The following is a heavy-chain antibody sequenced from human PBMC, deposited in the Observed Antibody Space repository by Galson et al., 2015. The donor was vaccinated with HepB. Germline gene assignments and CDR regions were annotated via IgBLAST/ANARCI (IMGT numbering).Heavy chain of an antibody. V-gene: IGHV2-5*02. J-gene: IGHJ4*02. CDR2: INWDDDK. Sequence: PALVNPTQTLTLPCTFSGFPLSTGRLGVGWIRQPPGKALEWLALINWDDDKRYSPSLKSRLTITKDTSKNQVVLTMTNMDPVDTATYYCAHSPYTGGGLSDFDCWGQGTLVTVSS. CDR1: GFPLSTGRLG. CDR3: AHSPYTGGGLSDFDC. D-gene: IGHD2-8*02.